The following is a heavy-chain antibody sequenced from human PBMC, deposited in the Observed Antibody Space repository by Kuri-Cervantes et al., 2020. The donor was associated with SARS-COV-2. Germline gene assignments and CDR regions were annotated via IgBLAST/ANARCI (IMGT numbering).Heavy chain of an antibody. CDR3: ARALDGVVTRYYYYYGMDV. CDR1: GFSFSDYA. V-gene: IGHV3-21*01. CDR2: ISSSSSYI. J-gene: IGHJ6*02. Sequence: GGSLRLSCRASGFSFSDYAIHWVRQAPGKGLEWVSSISSSSSYIYYADSVKGRFTISRDNAKNSLYLQMNSLRAEDTAVYYCARALDGVVTRYYYYYGMDVWGQGTTVTVSS. D-gene: IGHD3-3*01.